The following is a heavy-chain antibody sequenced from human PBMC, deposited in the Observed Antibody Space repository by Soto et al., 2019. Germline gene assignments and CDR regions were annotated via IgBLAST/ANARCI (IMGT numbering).Heavy chain of an antibody. Sequence: EVQLVESGGGLVQPGGSLRLSCAASGFIFSNYWMHWVRQAPGKGLVWVSRIPTDGSSTTYADSVKGRFTISRDNAKNTLYLQMNSLRDEDTAVYYCASGPSYYYGMDVWGQGTTVTVSS. CDR2: IPTDGSST. CDR3: ASGPSYYYGMDV. V-gene: IGHV3-74*01. CDR1: GFIFSNYW. J-gene: IGHJ6*02.